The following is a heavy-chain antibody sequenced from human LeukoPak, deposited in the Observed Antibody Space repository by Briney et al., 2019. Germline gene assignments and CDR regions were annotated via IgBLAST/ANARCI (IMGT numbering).Heavy chain of an antibody. CDR3: AREPPGGGFDY. V-gene: IGHV3-66*01. Sequence: PGGSLRLSCTASGFTVSSDYMSWVRQAPGKGLEWVSVVCGGGNTYYADSVKGRFTISRDNSKNTLYLQMNSLRAEDTAVYYCAREPPGGGFDYWGQGTLVTVSS. CDR1: GFTVSSDY. CDR2: VCGGGNT. J-gene: IGHJ4*02. D-gene: IGHD3-16*01.